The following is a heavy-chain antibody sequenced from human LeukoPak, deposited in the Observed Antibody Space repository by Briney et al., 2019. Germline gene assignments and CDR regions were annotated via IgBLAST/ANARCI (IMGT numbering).Heavy chain of an antibody. CDR3: AREVISTPSYFDY. Sequence: GGSLRLSCAASGFTVSSSFIYWVRRAPGKGLEWVPFIHRDDKTYYADSVKGRFTMSRDSSKNTLYLQMNSLGADDTAVYYCAREVISTPSYFDYWGQGTLVTVSS. CDR1: GFTVSSSF. CDR2: IHRDDKT. J-gene: IGHJ4*02. V-gene: IGHV3-53*01. D-gene: IGHD2-2*01.